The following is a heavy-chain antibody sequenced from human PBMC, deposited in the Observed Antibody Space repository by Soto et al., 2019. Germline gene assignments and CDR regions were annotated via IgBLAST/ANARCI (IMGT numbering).Heavy chain of an antibody. CDR3: AKSFSDYHNYPYYYYGMEV. V-gene: IGHV3-11*06. CDR1: EFTFSDFY. Sequence: LRLSCVGSEFTFSDFYMSWIRQAPGKGLEWVACISGTSSHTNYADSVKGRFTISRDNTKNSLYLQMDSLRAEDTAVYYCAKSFSDYHNYPYYYYGMEVWGQGTTVTVSS. J-gene: IGHJ6*02. CDR2: ISGTSSHT. D-gene: IGHD4-4*01.